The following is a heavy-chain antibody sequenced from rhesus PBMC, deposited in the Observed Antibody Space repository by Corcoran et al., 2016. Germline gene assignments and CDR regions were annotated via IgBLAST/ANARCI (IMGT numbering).Heavy chain of an antibody. CDR1: GYTFTDYY. CDR2: VDPEDGEA. D-gene: IGHD2-27*01. J-gene: IGHJ4*01. Sequence: EVQLVQSGAEVKKPGASVKISCKASGYTFTDYYLHWVRQAPGKGLEWMGRVDPEDGEAIHAHKFQDRVTITADTSTDTAYMELSSLRSEDTAVYYCARDLGYCSGIYCYVLDYWGQGVLVTVSS. V-gene: IGHV1-111*02. CDR3: ARDLGYCSGIYCYVLDY.